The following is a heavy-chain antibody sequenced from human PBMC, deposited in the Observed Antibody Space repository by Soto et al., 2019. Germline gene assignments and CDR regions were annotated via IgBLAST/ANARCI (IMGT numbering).Heavy chain of an antibody. D-gene: IGHD4-17*01. CDR2: ISYSGST. J-gene: IGHJ6*02. CDR3: AREPTTVTNYYYYALDV. Sequence: QVQLQESGPGLVKPSETLSLTCTVSGGSVSSGSYYWSWIRQPPGKGLEWIGYISYSGSTNYNPSLKSRLTISVDTSKNRFSLKLSSVTAADTAVYYCAREPTTVTNYYYYALDVWGQGTTVTGSS. CDR1: GGSVSSGSYY. V-gene: IGHV4-61*01.